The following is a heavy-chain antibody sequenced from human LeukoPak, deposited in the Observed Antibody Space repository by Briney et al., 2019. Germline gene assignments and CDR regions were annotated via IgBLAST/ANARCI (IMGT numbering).Heavy chain of an antibody. CDR1: GNYW. CDR3: TVFGDSNH. CDR2: INSDGSWI. V-gene: IGHV3-74*01. Sequence: GGSLRLSCAASGNYWMHWVRQAPGKGLVWVSHINSDGSWISYADSVKGRFTISKDNAKNTVYLQMNSLRAEDTAVYYCTVFGDSNHWGQGTLVTVPS. J-gene: IGHJ5*02. D-gene: IGHD4-17*01.